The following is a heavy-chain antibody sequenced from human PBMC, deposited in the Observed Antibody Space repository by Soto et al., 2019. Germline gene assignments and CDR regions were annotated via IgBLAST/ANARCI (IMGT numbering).Heavy chain of an antibody. V-gene: IGHV3-30-3*01. CDR3: AREDAGSDSEFDY. Sequence: QVQLVESGGGVVQPGRSLRLSCAASGFTFSSYAMHWVRQAPGKGLEWVAVISYDGSNKYYADSVKGRFTISRDNSKNTLYLQMNSLRAEDTAVYYCAREDAGSDSEFDYWGQGTLVTVSS. CDR1: GFTFSSYA. J-gene: IGHJ4*02. CDR2: ISYDGSNK.